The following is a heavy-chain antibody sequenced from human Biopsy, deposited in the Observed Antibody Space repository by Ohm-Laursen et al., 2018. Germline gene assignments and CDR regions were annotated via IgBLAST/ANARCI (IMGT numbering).Heavy chain of an antibody. CDR3: ARVGSGWAPFDK. Sequence: TLSLTCAVSGYSISSDYRWGWIRQAPGKTLEWLCSIFKDGNTHYNPSLRSRLIISIDTSKNQFSLMMTSVSGADTAVYFCARVGSGWAPFDKWGPGTLVTVSS. CDR1: GYSISSDYR. CDR2: IFKDGNT. J-gene: IGHJ4*02. D-gene: IGHD6-19*01. V-gene: IGHV4-38-2*01.